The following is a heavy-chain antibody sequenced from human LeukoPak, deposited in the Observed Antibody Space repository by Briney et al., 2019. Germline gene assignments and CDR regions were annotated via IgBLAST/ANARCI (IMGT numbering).Heavy chain of an antibody. CDR2: IYSGGST. CDR1: GFTVSSNY. D-gene: IGHD2-2*01. CDR3: ARDAYCSSTSCYPIY. J-gene: IGHJ4*02. V-gene: IGHV3-53*01. Sequence: PGGSLRHSCAASGFTVSSNYMSWVRQAPGKGLEWVSVIYSGGSTYYADSVKGRFTISRDNSKNTLYLQMNSLRAEDTAVYYCARDAYCSSTSCYPIYWGQGTLVTVSS.